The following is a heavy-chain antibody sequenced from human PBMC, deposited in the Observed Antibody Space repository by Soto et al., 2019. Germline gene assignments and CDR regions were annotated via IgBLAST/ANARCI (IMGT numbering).Heavy chain of an antibody. D-gene: IGHD6-19*01. CDR3: ARGGIMAGDYFDY. Sequence: PSETLSLTCAVSGGSISSSNWWSWVRQPPGKGLEWIGEIYHSGSTNYNPSLKSRVTISVDKSKNQFSLKLSSVTAADTAVYYWARGGIMAGDYFDYWGQGTRVTVAS. J-gene: IGHJ4*02. CDR1: GGSISSSNW. V-gene: IGHV4-4*02. CDR2: IYHSGST.